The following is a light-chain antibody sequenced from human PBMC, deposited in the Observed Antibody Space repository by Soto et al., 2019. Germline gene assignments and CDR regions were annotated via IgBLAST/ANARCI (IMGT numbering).Light chain of an antibody. V-gene: IGLV7-46*01. CDR3: LLSYGPPWV. CDR2: DTS. J-gene: IGLJ3*02. Sequence: QTVVTQEPSLTVSPGGTVTLTCGSXXXAVTGTHWPYWFQQRPGQAPRTLIYDTSTKPSWTPARFSGSLLGGKAALTLSGAQPEDEADYYCLLSYGPPWVFGGGTKLTVL. CDR1: XXAVTGTHW.